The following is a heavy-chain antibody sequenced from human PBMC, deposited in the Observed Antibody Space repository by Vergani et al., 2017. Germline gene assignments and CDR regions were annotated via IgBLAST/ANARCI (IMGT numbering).Heavy chain of an antibody. D-gene: IGHD2-2*01. J-gene: IGHJ6*02. Sequence: QVQLVQSGAEVKKPGASVKVSCKASGYTFTDYFMHWVRQAPGQGLEWMGWINPNSGGTNYAQKFQGRVTMTRDTSISTAYMELSTLRSDDTAVYYCARDPDIVVVPAAPYYYYYYGMDVWGQGTTVTVSS. CDR2: INPNSGGT. CDR3: ARDPDIVVVPAAPYYYYYYGMDV. V-gene: IGHV1-2*02. CDR1: GYTFTDYF.